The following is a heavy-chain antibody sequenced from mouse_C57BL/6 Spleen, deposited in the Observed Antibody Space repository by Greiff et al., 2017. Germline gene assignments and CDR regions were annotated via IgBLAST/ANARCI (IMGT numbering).Heavy chain of an antibody. Sequence: QVQLKQSGAELVRPGASVTLSCKASGYTFTDYEMHWVKQTPVHGLEWIGAIDPETGGTAYNQKFKGKAILTADKSSSTAYMELRSLTSEDSAVYYCIRGGSRDDYWGQGTTLTVSS. V-gene: IGHV1-15*01. CDR1: GYTFTDYE. CDR3: IRGGSRDDY. J-gene: IGHJ2*01. CDR2: IDPETGGT. D-gene: IGHD1-1*01.